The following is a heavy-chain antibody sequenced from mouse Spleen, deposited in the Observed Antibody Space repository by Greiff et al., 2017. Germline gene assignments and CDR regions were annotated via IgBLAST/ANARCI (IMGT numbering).Heavy chain of an antibody. V-gene: IGHV5-12*01. CDR2: ISNGGGST. CDR1: GFTFSDYY. Sequence: EVQRVESGGGLVQPGGSLKLSCAASGFTFSDYYMYWVRQTPEKRLEWVAYISNGGGSTYYPDTVKGRFTISRDNAKNTLYLQMSRLKSEDTAMYYCARQGSTMVTTSGYFDVWGTGTTVTVSS. J-gene: IGHJ1*03. D-gene: IGHD2-2*01. CDR3: ARQGSTMVTTSGYFDV.